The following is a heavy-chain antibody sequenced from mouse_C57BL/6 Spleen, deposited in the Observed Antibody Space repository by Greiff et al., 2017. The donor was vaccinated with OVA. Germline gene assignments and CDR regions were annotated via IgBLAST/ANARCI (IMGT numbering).Heavy chain of an antibody. D-gene: IGHD1-1*01. Sequence: QVQLKQSGAELARPGASVKMSCKASGYTFTSYTMHWVKQRPGQGLEWIGYINPSSGYTKYNQKFKDKATLTADKSSSTAYMQLSSLTSEDSAVYYCARWVTTVVAGDYWGQGTTLTVSS. CDR3: ARWVTTVVAGDY. CDR2: INPSSGYT. CDR1: GYTFTSYT. J-gene: IGHJ2*01. V-gene: IGHV1-4*01.